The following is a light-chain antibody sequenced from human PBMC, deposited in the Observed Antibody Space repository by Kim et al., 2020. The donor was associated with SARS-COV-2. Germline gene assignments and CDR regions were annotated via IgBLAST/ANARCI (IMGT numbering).Light chain of an antibody. CDR3: AAWDDSLKDVL. CDR1: SSNIGTNS. J-gene: IGLJ2*01. CDR2: SNN. V-gene: IGLV1-44*01. Sequence: QRVTISCSGSSSNIGTNSVNWYQQFPGTAPKFLIHSNNQRLSGVPDRFSGSKSGTSASLAISGLQSEDEADYYCAAWDDSLKDVLFGGGTRLSVL.